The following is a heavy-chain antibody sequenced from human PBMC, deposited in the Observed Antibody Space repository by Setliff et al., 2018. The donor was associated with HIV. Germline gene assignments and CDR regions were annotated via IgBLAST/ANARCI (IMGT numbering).Heavy chain of an antibody. J-gene: IGHJ3*02. CDR3: ASHGGRGSAITIFGLVADAFDI. Sequence: GESLKISCKTFGYTFATSWIAWVRQKPGKGLEWIGIIYPGDSAITYSPSFQGQVIISVDKSINTAYLQWFTLKASDTAMYYCASHGGRGSAITIFGLVADAFDIWGQGTMVTVSS. V-gene: IGHV5-51*01. CDR1: GYTFATSW. D-gene: IGHD3-3*01. CDR2: IYPGDSAI.